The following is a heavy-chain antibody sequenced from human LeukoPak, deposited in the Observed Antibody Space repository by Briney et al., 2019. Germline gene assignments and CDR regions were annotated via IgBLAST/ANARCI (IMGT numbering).Heavy chain of an antibody. Sequence: GGSLKLSCAASGFTFSSYGMHWVRQAPGKGLEWVAVISYDGSNKYYADSVKGRFTISRDNSKNTLYLQMNSLRAEDTAVYYCAKGDQGPTRYYYGMDVWGQGTTVTVSS. V-gene: IGHV3-30*18. J-gene: IGHJ6*02. CDR2: ISYDGSNK. CDR1: GFTFSSYG. D-gene: IGHD2-21*01. CDR3: AKGDQGPTRYYYGMDV.